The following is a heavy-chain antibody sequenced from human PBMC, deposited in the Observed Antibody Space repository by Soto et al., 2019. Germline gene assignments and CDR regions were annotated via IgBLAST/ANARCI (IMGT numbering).Heavy chain of an antibody. CDR1: GGSISSSSYY. Sequence: SETLSLTCTVSGGSISSSSYYWGWIRQPPGKGLEWIGSIYYSGSTYYNPSLKSRVTISVDTSKNQFSLKLSSVTAADTAVYYCASRSSSYQVYFDYWGQGTLVTVSS. J-gene: IGHJ4*02. V-gene: IGHV4-39*01. CDR2: IYYSGST. CDR3: ASRSSSYQVYFDY. D-gene: IGHD6-6*01.